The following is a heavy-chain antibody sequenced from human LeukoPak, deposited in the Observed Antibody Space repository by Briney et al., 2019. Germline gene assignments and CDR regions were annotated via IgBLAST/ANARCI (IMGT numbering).Heavy chain of an antibody. CDR2: ISSSGSTI. CDR3: ASAVVSGWYFLDY. Sequence: PGGSLRLSYAASGFTFSSYEMNWVRQAPGKGLEWVSYISSSGSTIYYADSVKGRFTISRDNAKNSLYLQMNSLRAEDTAVYYCASAVVSGWYFLDYWGQGTLVTVSS. J-gene: IGHJ4*02. CDR1: GFTFSSYE. V-gene: IGHV3-48*03. D-gene: IGHD6-19*01.